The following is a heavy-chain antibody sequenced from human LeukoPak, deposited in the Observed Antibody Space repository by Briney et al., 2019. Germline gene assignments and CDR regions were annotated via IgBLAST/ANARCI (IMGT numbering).Heavy chain of an antibody. CDR2: ISGSGGST. J-gene: IGHJ4*02. D-gene: IGHD2-2*01. V-gene: IGHV3-23*01. Sequence: GGSLRLSCAASGFTFSSYAMSWVRQAPGKGLEWVSAISGSGGSTYYADSVKGRFTISRDNSKNTLYLQMNSLGAEDTAVYYCAKDGGLVGYCSSTSCYHFDYWGQGALVTVSS. CDR3: AKDGGLVGYCSSTSCYHFDY. CDR1: GFTFSSYA.